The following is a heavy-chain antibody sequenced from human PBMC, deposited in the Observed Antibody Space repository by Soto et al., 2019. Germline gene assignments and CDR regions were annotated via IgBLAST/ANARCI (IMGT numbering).Heavy chain of an antibody. CDR2: IYHSGST. V-gene: IGHV4-4*02. Sequence: QVQLQESGPGLVKPSGTLSLTCAVSGGSISSSNWWSWVRQPPGKGLEWIGEIYHSGSTNYNPSLKSRVTISVDKSKNQVSLKLSSVSDADTAVYYCARLQLFFGSNRYFDYWGQGTLVTVSS. CDR3: ARLQLFFGSNRYFDY. J-gene: IGHJ4*02. D-gene: IGHD3-3*01. CDR1: GGSISSSNW.